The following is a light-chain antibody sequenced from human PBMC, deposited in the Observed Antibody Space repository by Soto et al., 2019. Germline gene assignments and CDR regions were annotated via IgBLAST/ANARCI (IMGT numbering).Light chain of an antibody. CDR1: SSDVGGYNY. CDR2: EVS. V-gene: IGLV2-14*01. Sequence: QSVLTQPASVSGSPGQSITISCTGTSSDVGGYNYVSWYQQHPGKAPKLMIFEVSNRPAGASNRFSGSKSGNTASLTISGLQGEDEADYYCSSYTSSSTSVFGTGTKLTVL. CDR3: SSYTSSSTSV. J-gene: IGLJ1*01.